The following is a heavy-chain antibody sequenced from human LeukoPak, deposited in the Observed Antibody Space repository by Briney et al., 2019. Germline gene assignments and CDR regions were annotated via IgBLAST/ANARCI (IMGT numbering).Heavy chain of an antibody. Sequence: PGGSLRLSCTASGFTFGDYAMSWVRQAPGKGLEWVGFIRSKAYGGTTEYAASVKGRFTISRDDSKSIAYLQMNSLKTEDTAAYYCTWIYESSGNYDYFDYWGQGTLVTVSS. D-gene: IGHD3-22*01. CDR3: TWIYESSGNYDYFDY. CDR1: GFTFGDYA. J-gene: IGHJ4*02. V-gene: IGHV3-49*04. CDR2: IRSKAYGGTT.